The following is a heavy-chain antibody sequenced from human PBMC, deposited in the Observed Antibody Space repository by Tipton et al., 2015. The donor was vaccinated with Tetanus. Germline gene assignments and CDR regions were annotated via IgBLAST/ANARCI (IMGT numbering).Heavy chain of an antibody. CDR1: GFTFSSYS. D-gene: IGHD2-15*01. Sequence: LRLSCAASGFTFSSYSMNWIRQPPGKGLEWIGEINHSGSTNYNPSLESRVTISVDTSKNQFSLKLSSVTAADTAVYYCARGRVAHRAFDIWGQGTMVTVSS. CDR3: ARGRVAHRAFDI. CDR2: INHSGST. V-gene: IGHV4-34*01. J-gene: IGHJ3*02.